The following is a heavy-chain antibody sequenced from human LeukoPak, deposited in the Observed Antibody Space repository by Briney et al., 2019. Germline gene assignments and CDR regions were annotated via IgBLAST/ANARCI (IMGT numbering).Heavy chain of an antibody. D-gene: IGHD3-10*01. J-gene: IGHJ4*02. V-gene: IGHV4-34*01. CDR3: ARRYYYNLGSFPFDF. Sequence: SETLSLTCAVSGGPFSGYFWSWIRQSSGKGLEWIGEIHNSGTINYNPSLNSRVTISEDTSKNQFYLNLSSVTAADTAVYYCARRYYYNLGSFPFDFWGQGTLVTVSS. CDR2: IHNSGTI. CDR1: GGPFSGYF.